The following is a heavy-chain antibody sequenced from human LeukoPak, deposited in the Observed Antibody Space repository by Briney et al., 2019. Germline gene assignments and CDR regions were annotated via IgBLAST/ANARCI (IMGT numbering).Heavy chain of an antibody. CDR3: ARLPDYSYYYYYMDV. J-gene: IGHJ6*03. V-gene: IGHV4-39*01. CDR2: IYYKGNT. D-gene: IGHD4-11*01. CDR1: GGSMTSSSYF. Sequence: SETLSLTCTVSGGSMTSSSYFWGWIRQTPGKGLEWIGSIYYKGNTYYNPSLKSRVTISLDTSKNQFSLKLSSVTAADTAVYYCARLPDYSYYYYYMDVWGKGTTVTVSS.